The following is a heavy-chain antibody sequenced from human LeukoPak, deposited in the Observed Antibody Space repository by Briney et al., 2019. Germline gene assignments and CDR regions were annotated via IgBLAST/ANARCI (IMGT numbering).Heavy chain of an antibody. D-gene: IGHD3-22*01. CDR3: ARPEYYYDSSGYPAY. J-gene: IGHJ4*02. CDR1: GYTFTSYD. Sequence: ASVKVSCKASGYTFTSYDINWVRQATGQGLEWMGWINPNSGGTNYAQKFQGRVTMTRDTSISTAYMELSRLRSDDTAVYYCARPEYYYDSSGYPAYWGQGTLVTVSS. V-gene: IGHV1-2*02. CDR2: INPNSGGT.